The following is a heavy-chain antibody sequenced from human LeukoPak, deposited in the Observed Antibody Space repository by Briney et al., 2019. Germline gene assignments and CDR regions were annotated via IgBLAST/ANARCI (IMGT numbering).Heavy chain of an antibody. V-gene: IGHV4-59*08. J-gene: IGHJ5*02. Sequence: KASETLSLTCTVSGGSISSYYWSWIRQPPGKGLEWIGYIYYSGSTNYNPSLKSRVTISVDTSKNQFSLKLSSVTAADTAVYYCASNNWNYVFDHWGQGTLVTVSS. CDR1: GGSISSYY. CDR3: ASNNWNYVFDH. D-gene: IGHD1-7*01. CDR2: IYYSGST.